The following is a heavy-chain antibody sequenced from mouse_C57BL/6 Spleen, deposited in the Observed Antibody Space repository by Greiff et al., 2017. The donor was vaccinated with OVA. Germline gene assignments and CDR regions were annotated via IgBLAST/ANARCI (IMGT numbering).Heavy chain of an antibody. V-gene: IGHV5-16*01. CDR2: INYDGSST. CDR3: ARMDRGGYFDY. Sequence: EVKLMESEGGLVQPGSSMKLSCTASGFTFSDYYMAWVRQVPEKGLEWVANINYDGSSTYYLDSLKSRFIISRDNAKNILYLQMSSLKSEDTATYYCARMDRGGYFDYWGQGTTLTVSS. J-gene: IGHJ2*01. CDR1: GFTFSDYY.